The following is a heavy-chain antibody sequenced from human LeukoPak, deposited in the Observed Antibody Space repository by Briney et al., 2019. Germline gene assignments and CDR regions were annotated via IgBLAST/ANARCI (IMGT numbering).Heavy chain of an antibody. V-gene: IGHV4-59*01. CDR2: IYYSGST. D-gene: IGHD3-3*01. Sequence: SETLSLTCTVSGGSISSYYWSWIRQPPGKGLEWIGYIYYSGSTNYNPSLKSRVTISVDTSKNQFSLKLSSVTAADTAVYYCARHNYDFWSGYPGYYFDYWGQGTLVTVSS. CDR1: GGSISSYY. J-gene: IGHJ4*02. CDR3: ARHNYDFWSGYPGYYFDY.